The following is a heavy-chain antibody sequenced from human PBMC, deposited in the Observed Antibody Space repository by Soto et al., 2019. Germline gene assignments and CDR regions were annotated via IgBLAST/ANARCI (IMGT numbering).Heavy chain of an antibody. J-gene: IGHJ6*03. CDR1: AFTFSSYG. Sequence: GALRLSCAASAFTFSSYGMHWVRQAPGKGLEWVAVISYDGSNKYYADSVKGRFTISRDNSKNTLYLQINSLRAEDTAVYYCAKLSGSGSYFADMDVWGKGTKVTVSS. CDR2: ISYDGSNK. V-gene: IGHV3-30*18. D-gene: IGHD3-10*01. CDR3: AKLSGSGSYFADMDV.